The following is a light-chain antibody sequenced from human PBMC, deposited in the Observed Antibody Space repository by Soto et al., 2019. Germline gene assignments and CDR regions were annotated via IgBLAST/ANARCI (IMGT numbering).Light chain of an antibody. Sequence: QSALTQPPSASGSPGQSVTISCTGTSSDVGAYDYVSWYQQHPGKAPKLMIYQVTKRPSGVPDRFSGSKSGNTASLTVSGLQAEDEADYYCISYAGSNNFAVFGTGTKVTVL. J-gene: IGLJ1*01. CDR2: QVT. CDR3: ISYAGSNNFAV. CDR1: SSDVGAYDY. V-gene: IGLV2-8*01.